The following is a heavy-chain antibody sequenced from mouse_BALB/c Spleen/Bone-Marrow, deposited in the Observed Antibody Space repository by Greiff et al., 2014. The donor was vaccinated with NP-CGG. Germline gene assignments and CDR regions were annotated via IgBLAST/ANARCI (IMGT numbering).Heavy chain of an antibody. CDR1: GDSITSGY. V-gene: IGHV3-8*02. Sequence: EVKLEESGPSLVKPSQTLSLTCSVTGDSITSGYWNWIRKFPGNKLEYMGYMSYSGSTYYNPSLKSRISITRDTSKNQYYLQLNSVTTEDTATYYCARGGGSSYNYAMDYWGQGTSVTVSS. J-gene: IGHJ4*01. CDR3: ARGGGSSYNYAMDY. CDR2: MSYSGST. D-gene: IGHD1-1*01.